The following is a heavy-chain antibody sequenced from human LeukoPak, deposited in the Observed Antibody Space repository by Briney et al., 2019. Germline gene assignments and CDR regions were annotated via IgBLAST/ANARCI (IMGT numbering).Heavy chain of an antibody. D-gene: IGHD6-13*01. CDR1: HGSMSSGFHY. V-gene: IGHV4-31*03. Sequence: SETLSLTCSVSHGSMSSGFHYWSWIRQQPGKGLEWIGYIYHSGVTYYNPSLKSRVSISVDTSKNQFSLKLSSVTAADTAVYYCARMYSSSWYSFGYWGQGTLVTVSS. J-gene: IGHJ4*02. CDR2: IYHSGVT. CDR3: ARMYSSSWYSFGY.